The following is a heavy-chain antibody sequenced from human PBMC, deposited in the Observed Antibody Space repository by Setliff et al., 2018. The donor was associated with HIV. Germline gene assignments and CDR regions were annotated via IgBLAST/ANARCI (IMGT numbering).Heavy chain of an antibody. CDR2: IYPYDSDT. Sequence: GESLKISCKGSGYSFTTYWIGWVRQMLGKGLEWMGIIYPYDSDTRYSPSFQGQVIISADKSISTAYVQWSGLKASDTAMYYCARRPYYDSWSGHQAFDIWGQGTMVTVSS. V-gene: IGHV5-51*01. D-gene: IGHD3-3*01. J-gene: IGHJ3*02. CDR1: GYSFTTYW. CDR3: ARRPYYDSWSGHQAFDI.